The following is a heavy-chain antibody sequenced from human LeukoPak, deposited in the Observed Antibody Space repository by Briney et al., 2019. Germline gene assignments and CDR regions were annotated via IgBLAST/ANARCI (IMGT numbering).Heavy chain of an antibody. J-gene: IGHJ4*02. CDR2: ISGIGGST. Sequence: PGGSLTLSCAASGFTFSSYAMSWVRQAPAKGLDWVSAISGIGGSTYYADSVKGRFTISRDNSKNTLYLQMNSLSAEDTAVYYCAKVSGDGYNARRDYWGQGTLVTVSS. CDR1: GFTFSSYA. CDR3: AKVSGDGYNARRDY. V-gene: IGHV3-23*01. D-gene: IGHD5-24*01.